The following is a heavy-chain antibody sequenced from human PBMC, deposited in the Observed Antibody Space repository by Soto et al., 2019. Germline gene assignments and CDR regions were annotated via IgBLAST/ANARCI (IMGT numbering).Heavy chain of an antibody. D-gene: IGHD6-6*01. J-gene: IGHJ6*02. V-gene: IGHV5-51*01. CDR1: GYSFTSYW. Sequence: ESLKISCKGSGYSFTSYWIGWVRQMPGKGLEWMGIIYPGDSDTRYSPSFQGQVTISADKSISTAYLQWSSLKASDTAMYYCATSIAARDYYYYGMDVWGQGTTVTVSS. CDR2: IYPGDSDT. CDR3: ATSIAARDYYYYGMDV.